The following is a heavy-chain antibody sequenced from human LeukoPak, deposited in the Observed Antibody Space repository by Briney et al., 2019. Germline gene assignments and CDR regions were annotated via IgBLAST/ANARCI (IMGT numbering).Heavy chain of an antibody. D-gene: IGHD3-22*01. Sequence: EGSLRLSCAASGFTFSRYWMHWVRQAPGKGLVWVSRIKSDGNTNYADSVKGRFTISRDNAKNTVSLQMNSLRAEDTGVYFCARAPSEIGGYYPEYFRHWGQGTLVTVSS. CDR1: GFTFSRYW. CDR3: ARAPSEIGGYYPEYFRH. J-gene: IGHJ1*01. V-gene: IGHV3-74*01. CDR2: IKSDGNT.